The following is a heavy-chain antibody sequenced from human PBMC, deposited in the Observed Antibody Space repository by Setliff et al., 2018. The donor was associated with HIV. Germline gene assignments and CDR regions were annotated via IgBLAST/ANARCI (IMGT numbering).Heavy chain of an antibody. CDR3: ARGPYYYNSSGQISAEYFQH. V-gene: IGHV4-30-2*01. J-gene: IGHJ1*01. CDR2: ISQSGST. Sequence: LSLTCAVSGGSIRSSGYSWSWIRQPPGKGLEWIGYISQSGSTYYNPSLKSRVTISVDRSKNQFSLKLSSLTAADTAVYYCARGPYYYNSSGQISAEYFQHWGQGTLVTVSS. D-gene: IGHD3-22*01. CDR1: GGSIRSSGYS.